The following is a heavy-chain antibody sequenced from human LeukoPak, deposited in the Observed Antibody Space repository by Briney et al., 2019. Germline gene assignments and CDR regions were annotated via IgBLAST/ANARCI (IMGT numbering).Heavy chain of an antibody. J-gene: IGHJ4*02. Sequence: SETLSLTCTVSGGSISSSSYYWGWIRQPPGKGLEWIGSIYYSGSTYYNPSLKSRVTISVDTSKNQFSLKLSSVTAADTAVYYCARNYYDSSDHFDYWGQGTLVTVSS. CDR2: IYYSGST. CDR3: ARNYYDSSDHFDY. CDR1: GGSISSSSYY. V-gene: IGHV4-39*01. D-gene: IGHD3-22*01.